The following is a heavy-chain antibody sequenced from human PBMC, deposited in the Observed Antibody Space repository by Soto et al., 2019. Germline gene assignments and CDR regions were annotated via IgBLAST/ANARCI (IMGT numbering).Heavy chain of an antibody. Sequence: QVQLVQSGAAVKKPGSSVKVSCKASGGTFSSYAISWVRQAPGQGLEWMGGIIPIFGTANYAQKFQGRVTITADESTSTAYMELSSLRSEDTAVYYCAGVAIFGVVRGTYYFDYWGQGTLVTVSA. CDR3: AGVAIFGVVRGTYYFDY. CDR1: GGTFSSYA. CDR2: IIPIFGTA. D-gene: IGHD3-3*01. J-gene: IGHJ4*02. V-gene: IGHV1-69*01.